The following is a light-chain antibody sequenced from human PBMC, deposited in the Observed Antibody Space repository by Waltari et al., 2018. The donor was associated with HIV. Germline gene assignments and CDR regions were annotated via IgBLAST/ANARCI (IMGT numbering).Light chain of an antibody. J-gene: IGLJ3*02. V-gene: IGLV4-69*01. Sequence: QLVLSQSPSASASLGASVKLTCPLSSGHSRYPLAWHQQQPEKGPQYLMKVNSDGSHTKGDGIPDRFSGSSSGAERYLTISSLQSEDEADYYCQTWVTGILVFGGGTKLTVL. CDR1: SGHSRYP. CDR3: QTWVTGILV. CDR2: VNSDGSH.